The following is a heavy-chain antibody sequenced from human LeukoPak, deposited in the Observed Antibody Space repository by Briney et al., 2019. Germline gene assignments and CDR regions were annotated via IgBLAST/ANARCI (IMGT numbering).Heavy chain of an antibody. Sequence: SETLSLTCAVSGASVSSSTYSWSWIRQPPGKGLEWIAYIYYNGRTTYNPSLKSRVTISLDTSKNQFSLRLSSATDADTAVYYCASDYGSGSWRFDYWGQGTLATVSS. CDR1: GASVSSSTYS. CDR2: IYYNGRT. J-gene: IGHJ4*02. D-gene: IGHD3-10*01. V-gene: IGHV4-61*01. CDR3: ASDYGSGSWRFDY.